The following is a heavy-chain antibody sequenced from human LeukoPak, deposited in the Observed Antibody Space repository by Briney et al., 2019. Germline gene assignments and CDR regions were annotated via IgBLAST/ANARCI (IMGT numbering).Heavy chain of an antibody. D-gene: IGHD6-13*01. CDR3: ARAKAARGDFDY. CDR2: ISYDGSNK. V-gene: IGHV3-30*01. J-gene: IGHJ4*02. Sequence: GGSLRLSCAASGFTFSSYAMHWVRQAPGKGLEWVAVISYDGSNKYYADSVKGRFTISRDNSKNTLYLQMNSLRAEDTAVYYCARAKAARGDFDYWGQGTLVTVSS. CDR1: GFTFSSYA.